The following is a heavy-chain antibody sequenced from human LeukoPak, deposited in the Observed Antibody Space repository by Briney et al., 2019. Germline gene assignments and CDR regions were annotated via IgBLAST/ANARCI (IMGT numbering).Heavy chain of an antibody. Sequence: PSETLSLTCAVYGGSFSGYYWSWIRQPPGKGLEWIGEINHSGSTNYNPSLKSRVTISVDTSKNQFSLKLSSVTAADTAVYYCARVGGVQQYDYYYMDVWGKGTTVTVSS. CDR1: GGSFSGYY. CDR3: ARVGGVQQYDYYYMDV. D-gene: IGHD3-16*01. V-gene: IGHV4-34*01. CDR2: INHSGST. J-gene: IGHJ6*03.